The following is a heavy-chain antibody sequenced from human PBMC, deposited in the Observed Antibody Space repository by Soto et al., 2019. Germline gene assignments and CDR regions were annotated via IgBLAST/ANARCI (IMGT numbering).Heavy chain of an antibody. CDR2: ISGSGGST. CDR1: GFTFSSYA. D-gene: IGHD5-12*01. Sequence: GGSLRLSCAASGFTFSSYAMSWVRQAPGKGLEWVSAISGSGGSTYYADSGKGRFTMYRDNSKNTLYLQMNSVRAQDTAVYYCAKDCCDAYSGFYRMVYYYMDVWGKGTTVTVSS. V-gene: IGHV3-23*01. J-gene: IGHJ6*03. CDR3: AKDCCDAYSGFYRMVYYYMDV.